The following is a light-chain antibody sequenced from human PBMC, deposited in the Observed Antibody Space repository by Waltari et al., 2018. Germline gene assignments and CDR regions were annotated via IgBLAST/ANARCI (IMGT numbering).Light chain of an antibody. V-gene: IGLV2-23*01. CDR3: CSYAGSSTWV. J-gene: IGLJ3*02. CDR1: SSDVGSYNL. CDR2: EGS. Sequence: QSALTQPASVSGSPGQSITISCTGTSSDVGSYNLVSWYQQHPGKAPKLMIYEGSKRPSVVSTRFSSSKSGNTASLTISGLQAEDEADYYCCSYAGSSTWVFGGGTKLTVL.